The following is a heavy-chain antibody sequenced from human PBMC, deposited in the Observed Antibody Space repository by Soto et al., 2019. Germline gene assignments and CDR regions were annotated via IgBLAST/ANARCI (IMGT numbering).Heavy chain of an antibody. D-gene: IGHD1-1*01. V-gene: IGHV3-30-3*01. CDR3: ASSFAGTTGTGIDY. J-gene: IGHJ4*02. Sequence: QVQLVESGGGVVQPGRSLRLSCAASGFTFSSYAMHWVRQAPGKGLEWVAVISDDGSNKYYADSVKGRFTISRDNXXNTLYLQMNSRRPEDTAVYYCASSFAGTTGTGIDYWGQGTLVAVSS. CDR1: GFTFSSYA. CDR2: ISDDGSNK.